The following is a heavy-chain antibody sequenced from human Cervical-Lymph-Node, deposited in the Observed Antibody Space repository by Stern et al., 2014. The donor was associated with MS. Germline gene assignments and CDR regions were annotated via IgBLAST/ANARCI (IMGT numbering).Heavy chain of an antibody. CDR2: INQDGSEK. Sequence: EVQLVESGGGLVQPGGSLRLSCAASGFTFSRYWMSWVRQAPGKGLEWVANINQDGSEKCYVDSVKGRFTISRDNAKNSLYLQVSSLRAEDTAVYYCARDGWGTTSMNWFDPWGQGTLVTVSS. V-gene: IGHV3-7*01. CDR1: GFTFSRYW. D-gene: IGHD2-2*01. CDR3: ARDGWGTTSMNWFDP. J-gene: IGHJ5*02.